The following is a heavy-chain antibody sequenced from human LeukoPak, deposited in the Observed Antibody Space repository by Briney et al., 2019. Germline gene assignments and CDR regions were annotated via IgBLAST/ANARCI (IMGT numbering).Heavy chain of an antibody. CDR2: IIPIFGTA. V-gene: IGHV1-69*06. CDR3: ARERTASGSYCYYFDY. D-gene: IGHD1-26*01. J-gene: IGHJ4*02. Sequence: ASVKVSCKASGGTFSSYAISWVRQAPGQGLERMGGIIPIFGTANYAQKFQGRVTITADKSTSTAYMELSSLRSEDTAVYYCARERTASGSYCYYFDYWGQGTLVTVSS. CDR1: GGTFSSYA.